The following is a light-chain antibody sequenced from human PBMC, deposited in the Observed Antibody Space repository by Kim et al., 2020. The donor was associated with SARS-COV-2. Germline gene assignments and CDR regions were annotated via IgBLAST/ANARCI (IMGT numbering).Light chain of an antibody. Sequence: EIVLTQSPAALSLSPGERATLSCRASQSVNTYLAWYQQKPGQAPRLLIYDASNRASGIPARFSGSGSGTDFTLTISSLEPEDFAIYYCQHRSDWPLTFGGGTKPEI. CDR2: DAS. CDR3: QHRSDWPLT. V-gene: IGKV3-11*01. CDR1: QSVNTY. J-gene: IGKJ4*01.